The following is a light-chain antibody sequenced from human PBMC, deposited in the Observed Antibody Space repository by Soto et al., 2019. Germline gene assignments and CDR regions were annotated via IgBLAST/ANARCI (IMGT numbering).Light chain of an antibody. V-gene: IGLV2-14*01. Sequence: QSVLTQPASVSGSPGQSIAISCTGTSSDVGGYNYVSWYQQHPGKTPNLMIYDVSNRPSGVSNRFSGSKSGNTASLTISGLHAEDEADYYCSSYTTSSTYVFGTGTKVTVL. CDR2: DVS. J-gene: IGLJ1*01. CDR1: SSDVGGYNY. CDR3: SSYTTSSTYV.